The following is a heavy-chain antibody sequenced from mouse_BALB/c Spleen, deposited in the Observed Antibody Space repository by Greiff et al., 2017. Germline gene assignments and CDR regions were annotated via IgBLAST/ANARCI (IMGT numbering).Heavy chain of an antibody. J-gene: IGHJ2*01. D-gene: IGHD2-3*01. CDR2: IYPGSGNT. Sequence: LQESGPELVKPGASVKISCKASGYTFTDYYINWVKQKPGQGLEWIGWIYPGSGNTKYNEKFKGKATLTVDTSSSTAYMQLSSLTSEDTAVYFCARWDGYYFDYWGQGTTLTVSS. CDR1: GYTFTDYY. CDR3: ARWDGYYFDY. V-gene: IGHV1-84*02.